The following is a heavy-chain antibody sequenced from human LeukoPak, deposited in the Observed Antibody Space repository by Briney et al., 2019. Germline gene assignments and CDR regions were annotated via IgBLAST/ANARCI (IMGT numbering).Heavy chain of an antibody. D-gene: IGHD3-16*01. CDR3: AKDMMSAWNCFDW. J-gene: IGHJ4*02. CDR2: ISDSSSTI. CDR1: GFTFSSYS. Sequence: QPGGSLRLSCAASGFTFSSYSMIWVRQAPGKGLEWVSYISDSSSTIYYADSVKGRFVISRDNSKNTLYLQMNSLRAEDTALYYCAKDMMSAWNCFDWWGQGTLVTVSS. V-gene: IGHV3-48*01.